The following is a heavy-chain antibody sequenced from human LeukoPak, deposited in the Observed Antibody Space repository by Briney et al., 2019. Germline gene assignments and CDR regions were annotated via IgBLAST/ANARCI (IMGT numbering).Heavy chain of an antibody. V-gene: IGHV3-23*01. J-gene: IGHJ3*02. CDR2: ISGGGDRA. CDR1: GFSFSSYG. D-gene: IGHD5-18*01. Sequence: GGSLRLSCAASGFSFSSYGMTWVRQAPGKGLEWVSGISGGGDRANYADSLKGRFTISRDNSKRTLYLQMNSLRAEDTAVYYCARAKNGYSYGIDIWGQGTMVTVSS. CDR3: ARAKNGYSYGIDI.